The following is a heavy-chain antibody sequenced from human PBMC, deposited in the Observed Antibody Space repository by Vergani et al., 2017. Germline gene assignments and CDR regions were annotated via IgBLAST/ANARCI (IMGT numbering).Heavy chain of an antibody. CDR3: ARERSSSYLGTWFDP. CDR2: IYHSGST. Sequence: QLQLQESGSGLVKPSQTLSLTCAVSGGSISSGGYSWSWIRQPPGKGLEWIGYIYHSGSTYYNPSLKSRVTISVDRSKNQFSLKRSSVTAADTAVYYCARERSSSYLGTWFDPWGQGTLVTVSS. D-gene: IGHD2-2*01. J-gene: IGHJ5*02. V-gene: IGHV4-30-2*01. CDR1: GGSISSGGYS.